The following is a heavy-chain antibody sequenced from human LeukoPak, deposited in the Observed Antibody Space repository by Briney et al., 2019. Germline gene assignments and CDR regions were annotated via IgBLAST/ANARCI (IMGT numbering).Heavy chain of an antibody. J-gene: IGHJ4*02. CDR1: GGSISSSSYY. D-gene: IGHD3-9*01. Sequence: PSETLSLTCTVSGGSISSSSYYWGWIRQPPGEGLEWIGSIYYSGSTYYHPSLKSRVTISVDTSKNQFSLKLSSVTAADTAVYYCARWAAYDILTGSNDYWGQGTLVTVSS. CDR3: ARWAAYDILTGSNDY. CDR2: IYYSGST. V-gene: IGHV4-39*01.